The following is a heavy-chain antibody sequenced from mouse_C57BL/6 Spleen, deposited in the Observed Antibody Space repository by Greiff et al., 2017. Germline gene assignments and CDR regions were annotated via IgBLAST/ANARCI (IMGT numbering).Heavy chain of an antibody. CDR2: IDPENGDT. Sequence: VKLMESGAELVRPGASVKLSCTASGFNIKDDYMHWVKQRPEQGLEWIGWIDPENGDTEYASKFQGKATITADTSSNTAYLQLSSLTSEDTAVYYCTTGRYEDYWGQGTTLTVSS. J-gene: IGHJ2*01. CDR1: GFNIKDDY. CDR3: TTGRYEDY. V-gene: IGHV14-4*01. D-gene: IGHD2-14*01.